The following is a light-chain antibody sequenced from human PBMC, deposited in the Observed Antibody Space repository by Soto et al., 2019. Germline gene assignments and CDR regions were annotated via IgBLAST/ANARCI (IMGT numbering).Light chain of an antibody. V-gene: IGKV3-20*01. J-gene: IGKJ1*01. CDR2: GAS. Sequence: EIVLSQSPGTLSLSPRERATLSCRASQSVSSSYLAWYQQKPGQAPRLLYCGASSSATVLHGRFSGSCSGTDFPLIIRRVEPEYFAVYYCQHYGSSGTFGPGTKVDI. CDR1: QSVSSSY. CDR3: QHYGSSGT.